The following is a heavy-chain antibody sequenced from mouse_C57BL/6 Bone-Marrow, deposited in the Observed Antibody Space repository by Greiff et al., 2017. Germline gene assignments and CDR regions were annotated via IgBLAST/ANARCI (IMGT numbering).Heavy chain of an antibody. CDR1: GYTFTSYW. CDR3: AREKLGSLYAMDY. CDR2: IDPSDSYT. V-gene: IGHV1-69*01. Sequence: VQLQQPGAELVMPGASVKLSRKASGYTFTSYWMHWVKQRPGQGLEWIGEIDPSDSYTNYNQKFKGKSTLTVDKSSSTAYMQLSSLTSEDSAVYYCAREKLGSLYAMDYWGQGTSVTVSS. J-gene: IGHJ4*01. D-gene: IGHD6-1*01.